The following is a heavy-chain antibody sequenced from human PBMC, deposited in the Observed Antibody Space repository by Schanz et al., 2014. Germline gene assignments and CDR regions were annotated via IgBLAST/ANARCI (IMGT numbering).Heavy chain of an antibody. J-gene: IGHJ4*02. CDR1: GFTFSSYT. D-gene: IGHD6-13*01. CDR3: ARLDSSSWYPRY. Sequence: EVQLLESGGGLVRPGGSLRLSCAASGFTFSSYTMNWVRQAPGKGLEWVSAISGSGGSTVYADSVKGRFTISRDNSNNTVFLQMNSLRAEDTAVYYCARLDSSSWYPRYWGQGTLXTVSS. V-gene: IGHV3-23*01. CDR2: ISGSGGST.